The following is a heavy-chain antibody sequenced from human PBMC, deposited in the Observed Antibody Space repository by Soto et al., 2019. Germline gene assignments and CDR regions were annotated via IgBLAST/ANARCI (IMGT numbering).Heavy chain of an antibody. V-gene: IGHV4-30-4*01. CDR3: ARERADGGKIY. Sequence: PSQPRSLTCTVSGGSISRGDYYWSWIRQPPGKGLEWIGYIYYSGNTYYNPSLKSRVTISVDTSKNQFSLKLSSVTAADTAVYYCARERADGGKIYWGQGTLVTVSS. J-gene: IGHJ4*02. CDR1: GGSISRGDYY. D-gene: IGHD2-15*01. CDR2: IYYSGNT.